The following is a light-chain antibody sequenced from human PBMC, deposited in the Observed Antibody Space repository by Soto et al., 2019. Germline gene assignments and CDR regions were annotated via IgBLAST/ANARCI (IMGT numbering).Light chain of an antibody. J-gene: IGLJ1*01. CDR1: SSDVGGYNY. CDR2: EVS. V-gene: IGLV2-14*01. Sequence: QSVLTQPASVSGSPVQSITISCTGTSSDVGGYNYVSWYQQHPGKAPKLMIYEVSNRPSGVSNRFSGSKSGNTASLTISGLQAEDEADYYCSSYTSSSTLVFGTGTKATL. CDR3: SSYTSSSTLV.